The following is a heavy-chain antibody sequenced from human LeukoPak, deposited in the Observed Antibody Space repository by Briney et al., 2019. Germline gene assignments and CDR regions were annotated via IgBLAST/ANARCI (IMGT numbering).Heavy chain of an antibody. J-gene: IGHJ4*02. CDR1: GFTFSTYA. D-gene: IGHD3-22*01. CDR3: AREEYYHDSSGYYPVYYFDY. V-gene: IGHV3-30*04. Sequence: PGRSLRLSCAASGFTFSTYAMHWVRQAPGKGLEWVAIISYDGSNKHYADSVKGRFTISRDNSKNTVSLQMNSLRAEDTAVYYCAREEYYHDSSGYYPVYYFDYWGQGTLVTGSS. CDR2: ISYDGSNK.